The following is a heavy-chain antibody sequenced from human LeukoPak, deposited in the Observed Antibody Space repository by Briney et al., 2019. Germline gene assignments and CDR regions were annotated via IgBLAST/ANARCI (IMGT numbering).Heavy chain of an antibody. CDR3: TTDFDCNSDGCFYYMGV. Sequence: GGSLRLSCAASGFIFNNAKMNWVRQAPGKGLEWLGRIKSKNDGGPSDYAGPVKGRFSISKDHSKHILYLQMNSRKSEDTAVYYCTTDFDCNSDGCFYYMGVWGKGTAVTVSS. D-gene: IGHD2/OR15-2a*01. J-gene: IGHJ6*03. CDR1: GFIFNNAK. CDR2: IKSKNDGGPS. V-gene: IGHV3-15*01.